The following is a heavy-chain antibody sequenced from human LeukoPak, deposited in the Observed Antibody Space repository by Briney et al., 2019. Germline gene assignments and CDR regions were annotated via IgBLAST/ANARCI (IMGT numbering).Heavy chain of an antibody. J-gene: IGHJ5*02. CDR1: GFTFDDYA. D-gene: IGHD6-13*01. CDR3: AKDQEGPHSSDYNWFDP. CDR2: ISWNSGSI. V-gene: IGHV3-9*01. Sequence: GRSMRLSCAASGFTFDDYAMHWVRQAPGKGLEWVSGISWNSGSIGYADSVKGRFTISRDNAKNSLYLQMNSLRAEDTALYYCAKDQEGPHSSDYNWFDPWGQGTLVTVSS.